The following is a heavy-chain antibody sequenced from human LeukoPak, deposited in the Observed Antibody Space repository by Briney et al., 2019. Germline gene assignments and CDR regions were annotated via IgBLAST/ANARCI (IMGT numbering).Heavy chain of an antibody. V-gene: IGHV5-51*01. D-gene: IGHD2-15*01. CDR1: EYTFTTYW. J-gene: IGHJ4*02. CDR3: ARQLVVATTPYFDY. Sequence: GESLKISCKVSEYTFTTYWIGWVRQMPGKDLEWMGIIYPGDSDTRYSPFFQGQVTFSADKSISTVYLQWSSLKASDTAMYYCARQLVVATTPYFDYWGQGTLVTVSS. CDR2: IYPGDSDT.